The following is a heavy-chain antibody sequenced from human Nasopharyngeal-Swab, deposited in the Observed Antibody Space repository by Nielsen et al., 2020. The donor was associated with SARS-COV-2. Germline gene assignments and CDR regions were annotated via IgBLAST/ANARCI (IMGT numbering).Heavy chain of an antibody. Sequence: SETLSLTCAVYGGSFSGYYWSWIRQPPGKGLEWIGQINHSGGTNYNPSLKSRVTISVDTSKSQFSLRLNSVTAADTAVYYCARDPNPIPAAGTGNFEYWGQGILVTVSS. CDR2: INHSGGT. CDR1: GGSFSGYY. J-gene: IGHJ4*02. V-gene: IGHV4-34*01. D-gene: IGHD6-13*01. CDR3: ARDPNPIPAAGTGNFEY.